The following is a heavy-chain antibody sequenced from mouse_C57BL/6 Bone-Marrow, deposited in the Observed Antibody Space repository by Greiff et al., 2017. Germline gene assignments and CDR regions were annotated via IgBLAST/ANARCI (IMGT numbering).Heavy chain of an antibody. Sequence: EVQLQQSGTVLARPGASVKMSCKTSGYTFTSYWMHWVKQRPGQGLEWIGAIYPGNSDTSYNQKFKGKAKLTAVTSASTAYMELSSLTNEDSAVYYCTRSGTTVVDPYYFDYWGQGTTLTVSS. V-gene: IGHV1-5*01. J-gene: IGHJ2*01. CDR2: IYPGNSDT. CDR1: GYTFTSYW. D-gene: IGHD1-1*01. CDR3: TRSGTTVVDPYYFDY.